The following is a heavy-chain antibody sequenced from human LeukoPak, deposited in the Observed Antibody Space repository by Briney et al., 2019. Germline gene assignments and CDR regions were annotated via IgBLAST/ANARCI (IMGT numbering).Heavy chain of an antibody. CDR2: ITGSGDRA. J-gene: IGHJ4*02. CDR3: AKGCSSTTCDRY. D-gene: IGHD2-2*01. V-gene: IGHV3-23*01. CDR1: GFTFSSYW. Sequence: GGSLRLSCEDSGFTFSSYWMSWVRQAPRKGLEWVSTITGSGDRAYYADSMKGRFTISRDNSKNTLYLQMKSLRAEDTAVYYCAKGCSSTTCDRYWGQGTLVTVSS.